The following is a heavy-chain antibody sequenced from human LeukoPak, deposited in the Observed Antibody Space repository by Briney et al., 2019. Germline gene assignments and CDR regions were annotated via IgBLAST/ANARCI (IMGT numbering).Heavy chain of an antibody. CDR2: ISGSGDRT. CDR3: AKGYYGSGSSGWFDY. CDR1: GFTFSSSA. Sequence: PGGSLRLSCAASGFTFSSSAMSWVRQAPGKGLEWVSTISGSGDRTYYADSVKGRFTISRDNSKNTLFLHMNSLRAEDTAVYSCAKGYYGSGSSGWFDYWGQGTLVTVSS. V-gene: IGHV3-23*01. D-gene: IGHD3-10*01. J-gene: IGHJ4*02.